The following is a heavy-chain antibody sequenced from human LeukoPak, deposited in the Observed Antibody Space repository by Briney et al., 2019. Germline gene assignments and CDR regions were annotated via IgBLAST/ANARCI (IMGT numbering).Heavy chain of an antibody. CDR2: IKSKTDGGTT. J-gene: IGHJ6*03. D-gene: IGHD3-22*01. CDR1: GFTFSNAW. V-gene: IGHV3-15*01. CDR3: TTVMGGNYDSSGYFYYYYMDV. Sequence: PGGSLRLSCAASGFTFSNAWMSWVRQAPGKGLEWVGRIKSKTDGGTTDYAAPVKGRFTISRDDSKNTLYLQMNSLKTEDTAVYYCTTVMGGNYDSSGYFYYYYMDVWGKGTTVTVSS.